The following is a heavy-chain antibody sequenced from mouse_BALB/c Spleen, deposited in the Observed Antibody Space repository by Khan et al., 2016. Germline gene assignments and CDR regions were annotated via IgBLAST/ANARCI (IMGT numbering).Heavy chain of an antibody. D-gene: IGHD2-12*01. CDR3: ASYPYNCYVGFAY. J-gene: IGHJ3*01. V-gene: IGHV14-3*02. Sequence: VRLQQSGAELVKPGASVKLSCTASGFNIKDTYMHWVKQRPEQGLEWIGRIDPANGNTKYDPKFQGKATITADTSSNTAYLQLSSLTSEDTAVFYCASYPYNCYVGFAYWGQGTLVTVSA. CDR2: IDPANGNT. CDR1: GFNIKDTY.